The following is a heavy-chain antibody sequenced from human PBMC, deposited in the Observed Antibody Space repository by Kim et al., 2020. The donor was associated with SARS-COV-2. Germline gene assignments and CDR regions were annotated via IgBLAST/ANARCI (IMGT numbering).Heavy chain of an antibody. Sequence: SETLSLTCTVSGGSISSDYWSWIRQPPGQGMEWIGYIYYSGTTYYNHSLKSRVTMSIDTSKNQFSLRLTSVTAAAAAMYFCARDLTVTGFYYYGMAVWG. CDR1: GGSISSDY. V-gene: IGHV4-59*13. CDR2: IYYSGTT. D-gene: IGHD4-17*01. J-gene: IGHJ6*02. CDR3: ARDLTVTGFYYYGMAV.